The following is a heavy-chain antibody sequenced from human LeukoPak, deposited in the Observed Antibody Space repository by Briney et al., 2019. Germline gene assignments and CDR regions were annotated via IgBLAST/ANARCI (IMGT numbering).Heavy chain of an antibody. CDR1: GFTFSSYS. V-gene: IGHV3-21*01. CDR3: ARTVTKRYYFDY. Sequence: PGGSLRLSCAASGFTFSSYSMNWVRQAPGKGLEWVSSISSSSSYIYYADSVKGRFTISRDNAKNSLYLQMNSLSAEDTAVYYCARTVTKRYYFDYWGQGTLVTVSS. J-gene: IGHJ4*02. CDR2: ISSSSSYI. D-gene: IGHD4-11*01.